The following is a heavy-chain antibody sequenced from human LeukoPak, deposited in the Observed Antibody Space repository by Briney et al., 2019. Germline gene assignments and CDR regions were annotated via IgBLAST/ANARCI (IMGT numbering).Heavy chain of an antibody. J-gene: IGHJ4*02. CDR1: GXTFSSYC. V-gene: IGHV3-66*01. CDR2: IYSGGST. Sequence: PGGSLRLSFAASGXTFSSYCMSWVRQAPGKGLEWVSVIYSGGSTYYADSVKGRFTISRDNPKYTLYLQMNSLRAEDTAVYYCASALGSGIFDYWGQGTLVTVSS. D-gene: IGHD3-10*01. CDR3: ASALGSGIFDY.